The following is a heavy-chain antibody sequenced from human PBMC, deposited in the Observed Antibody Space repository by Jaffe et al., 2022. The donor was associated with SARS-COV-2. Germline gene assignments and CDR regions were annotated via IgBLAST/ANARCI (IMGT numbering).Heavy chain of an antibody. CDR3: ARIYYDLKYYHMDV. CDR2: ISTNTGDP. J-gene: IGHJ6*03. Sequence: QVQLVQSGSELKKPGASVKLSCKASGYTFTDYAINWVRQAPGQGLEWMGWISTNTGDPTYAQGFTGPFVFSLDTSVSTAYLQISSLKAEDTAVYYCARIYYDLKYYHMDVWGKGTTVTVSS. V-gene: IGHV7-4-1*02. CDR1: GYTFTDYA. D-gene: IGHD3-16*01.